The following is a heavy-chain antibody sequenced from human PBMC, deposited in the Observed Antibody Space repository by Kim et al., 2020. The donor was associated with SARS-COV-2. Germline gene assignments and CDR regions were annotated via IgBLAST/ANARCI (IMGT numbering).Heavy chain of an antibody. CDR2: IPSTTNYI. D-gene: IGHD6-6*01. CDR3: ARDAQLVPFDY. J-gene: IGHJ4*02. Sequence: GGSVRLSCAASGFTFSSYAMHWVRQAPGKGLEWVAVIPSTTNYIYYRDSVKGRFTISRDNAKSSLYLQMNSLQVEDTAVYYCARDAQLVPFDYWGQGTLVTVSS. V-gene: IGHV3-21*01. CDR1: GFTFSSYA.